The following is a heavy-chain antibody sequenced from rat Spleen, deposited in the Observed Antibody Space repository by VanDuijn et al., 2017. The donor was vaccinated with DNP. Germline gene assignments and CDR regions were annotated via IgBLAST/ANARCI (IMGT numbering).Heavy chain of an antibody. CDR1: GYTFPSYY. CDR3: ARRNSGSLIDY. D-gene: IGHD4-3*01. Sequence: QVQLQQSGAELAKPGSSVKTSCKASGYTFPSYYVGWIKQTTGQGLEYIGYIHTGSGGTNYNEKFKGKATLTVDKSSSTAFMQLSSLTPDDSAVYYCARRNSGSLIDYWGQGVMVTVSS. J-gene: IGHJ2*01. CDR2: IHTGSGGT. V-gene: IGHV1-43*01.